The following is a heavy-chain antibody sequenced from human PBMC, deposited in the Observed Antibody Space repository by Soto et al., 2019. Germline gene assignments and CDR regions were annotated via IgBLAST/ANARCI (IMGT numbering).Heavy chain of an antibody. V-gene: IGHV3-33*01. Sequence: GGSLRLSCAASGFTFRIYSMHWVRQSPGKGLEWVAVMWYDGTNKYYGESVKGRFTISRDNSENTLYLQMNSLRVEDTAVYYCARDATFGTKGGSFDIWGHGTLVT. D-gene: IGHD3-16*01. CDR3: ARDATFGTKGGSFDI. J-gene: IGHJ3*02. CDR1: GFTFRIYS. CDR2: MWYDGTNK.